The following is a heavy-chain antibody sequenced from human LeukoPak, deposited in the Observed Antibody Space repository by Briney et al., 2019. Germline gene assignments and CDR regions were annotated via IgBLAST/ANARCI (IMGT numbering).Heavy chain of an antibody. CDR1: GGTFSNYA. CDR2: IIPMFGTA. CDR3: LRRQALRGRHRAFDP. V-gene: IGHV1-69*05. D-gene: IGHD6-25*01. J-gene: IGHJ5*02. Sequence: ASVKVSCKASGGTFSNYAISWVRQAPGQGLEWLGGIIPMFGTAKYAQKFQGRVTITTDESTTTAYLELISLRFEDTAVYYCLRRQALRGRHRAFDPWGQGTLVTVTS.